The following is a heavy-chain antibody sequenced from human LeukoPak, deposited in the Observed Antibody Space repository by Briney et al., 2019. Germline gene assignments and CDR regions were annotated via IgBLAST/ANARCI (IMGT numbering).Heavy chain of an antibody. CDR2: ISGSGGSM. Sequence: GGSLRLSCAASGFTFSSYAMSWVRQAPGKGLDWVSAISGSGGSMYYADSVKGRFTISRDNSKNTLYLQMNSLRGEDTAVYYRAKGLAATSGYLELDYWGQGTLVTVSS. CDR1: GFTFSSYA. J-gene: IGHJ4*02. D-gene: IGHD3-22*01. CDR3: AKGLAATSGYLELDY. V-gene: IGHV3-23*01.